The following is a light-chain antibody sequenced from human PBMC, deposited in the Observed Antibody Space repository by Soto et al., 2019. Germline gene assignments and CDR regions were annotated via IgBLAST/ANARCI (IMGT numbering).Light chain of an antibody. J-gene: IGKJ5*01. V-gene: IGKV3D-15*01. CDR2: AAS. Sequence: EIVMTQSPTTPSVSPGERATLSCRASQSVSSNLAWYQQKPGQAPRLLIYAASTRATGIPARFSGSGSGTEFTLTISSLQSEDFAVYYCQQYNNWPLTFGQGTRLEIK. CDR1: QSVSSN. CDR3: QQYNNWPLT.